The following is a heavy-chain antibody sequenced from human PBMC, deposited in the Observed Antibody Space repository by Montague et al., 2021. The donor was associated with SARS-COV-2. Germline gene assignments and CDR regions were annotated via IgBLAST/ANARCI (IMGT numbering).Heavy chain of an antibody. CDR3: ASEWVYYDILTGYRNWFDP. Sequence: TLSLTCTVSGGSISSGSYYWSWIRQPAGKGLEWIGRIYSSGSTYYNPSLKSRVTISVDTSKNQFSLKLSSVTAADTAVYYCASEWVYYDILTGYRNWFDPGGQGTRVTVSS. CDR2: IYSSGST. CDR1: GGSISSGSYY. D-gene: IGHD3-9*01. J-gene: IGHJ5*02. V-gene: IGHV4-61*02.